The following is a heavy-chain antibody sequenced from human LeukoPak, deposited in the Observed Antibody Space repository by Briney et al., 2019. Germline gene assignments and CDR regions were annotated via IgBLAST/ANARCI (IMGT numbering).Heavy chain of an antibody. CDR3: ARGPSSSWYWYYYYYMDV. D-gene: IGHD6-13*01. CDR1: GYTFTGYF. Sequence: GASVKVSCKASGYTFTGYFIHWVRQAPGQGLEWMGWINPNSGGTNYAQKFQGRVTMTSDTSISTAYMGLSRLRSDDTAVYYCARGPSSSWYWYYYYYMDVWGKGTTVTISS. J-gene: IGHJ6*03. V-gene: IGHV1-2*02. CDR2: INPNSGGT.